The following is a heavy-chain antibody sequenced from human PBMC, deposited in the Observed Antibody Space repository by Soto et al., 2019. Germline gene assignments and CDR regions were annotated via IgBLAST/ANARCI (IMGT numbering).Heavy chain of an antibody. CDR2: ISSYNGDT. Sequence: QVQLLQSGAEVKKPGASVKFSCKASGYTFTRSGISWVRQAPGQGPEWMGWISSYNGDTTYAQTFQGRVTMTTDTSTSTAYMELRSLRSDDTAVYYCAREGVASYYYYGMDVWGQGTPVTVSS. CDR3: AREGVASYYYYGMDV. J-gene: IGHJ6*02. D-gene: IGHD5-12*01. V-gene: IGHV1-18*01. CDR1: GYTFTRSG.